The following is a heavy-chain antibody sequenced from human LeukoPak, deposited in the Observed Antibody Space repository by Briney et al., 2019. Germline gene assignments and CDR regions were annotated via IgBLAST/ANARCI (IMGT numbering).Heavy chain of an antibody. V-gene: IGHV3-11*03. CDR3: ARTYPTYGGSSRGLDY. CDR2: ISSSSSYE. D-gene: IGHD1-26*01. J-gene: IGHJ4*02. Sequence: GGSLRLSCAASGFTFSDYYMRWIRQAPGKGLEWVSYISSSSSYENYADSVKGGFTISRDNAKNSLYLQMNSLRAEDTAVYYRARTYPTYGGSSRGLDYWGQGTLVTVSS. CDR1: GFTFSDYY.